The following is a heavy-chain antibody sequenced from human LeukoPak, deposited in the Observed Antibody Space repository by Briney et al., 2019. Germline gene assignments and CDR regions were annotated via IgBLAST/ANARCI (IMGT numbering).Heavy chain of an antibody. CDR1: GYTFTGYY. J-gene: IGHJ4*02. V-gene: IGHV1-2*06. CDR2: INPNSGGT. CDR3: ASYCSGGSCHKPFDY. D-gene: IGHD2-15*01. Sequence: ASVKGSCKASGYTFTGYYMHWVRQAPGQGLEWMGRINPNSGGTNYAQKFQGRVTMTRDTSISTAYMELSRLRSDDTAVYYCASYCSGGSCHKPFDYWGQGTLVTVSS.